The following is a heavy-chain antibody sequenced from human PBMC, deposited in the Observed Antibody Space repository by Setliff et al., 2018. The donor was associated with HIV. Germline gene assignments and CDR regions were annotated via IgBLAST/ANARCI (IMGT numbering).Heavy chain of an antibody. CDR2: IYSSGST. J-gene: IGHJ4*02. Sequence: PSETLSLTCTVSGDSISGFYWSWIRQPPGKGLECIGYIYSSGSTNYNPSLKSRVTMSVDTSKNQFSLELRSVTAADTAVYYCARRVVLAAAFDYWGQGALVTVPS. CDR1: GDSISGFY. V-gene: IGHV4-59*08. D-gene: IGHD2-15*01. CDR3: ARRVVLAAAFDY.